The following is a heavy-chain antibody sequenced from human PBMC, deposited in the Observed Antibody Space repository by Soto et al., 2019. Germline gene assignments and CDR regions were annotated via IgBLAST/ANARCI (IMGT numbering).Heavy chain of an antibody. CDR2: IYHSGTT. V-gene: IGHV4-4*02. J-gene: IGHJ4*02. CDR1: GASISSSNW. D-gene: IGHD5-18*01. CDR3: ASRRDGYSVIAY. Sequence: QVQLQESGPGLVKPSGTLSLTCAVSGASISSSNWWSWVRQPPGKGLEWIGEIYHSGTTNYNPSLKSRVAISVDKSKNQFSLHLSSVTAADTAVYYCASRRDGYSVIAYWGQGTLVTVSS.